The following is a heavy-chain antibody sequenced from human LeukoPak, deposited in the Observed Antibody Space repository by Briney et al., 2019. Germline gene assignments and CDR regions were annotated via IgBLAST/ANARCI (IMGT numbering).Heavy chain of an antibody. CDR3: ARSSGYSYGPFDY. Sequence: SETLSLTCTVSGGSISSYYWSWIRQPPGKGLEWIGYIYYSGSTNYDPSLKSRVTISVDTSKNQFSLKLSSVTAADTAVYYCARSSGYSYGPFDYWGQGTLVTVSS. V-gene: IGHV4-59*08. J-gene: IGHJ4*02. CDR1: GGSISSYY. CDR2: IYYSGST. D-gene: IGHD5-18*01.